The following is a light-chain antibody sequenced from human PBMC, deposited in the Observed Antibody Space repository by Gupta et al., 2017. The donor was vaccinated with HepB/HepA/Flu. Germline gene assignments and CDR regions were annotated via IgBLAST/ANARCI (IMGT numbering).Light chain of an antibody. CDR3: KQYVRNLGT. CDR1: RNGTNC. J-gene: IGKJ1*01. V-gene: IGKV1-5*03. CDR2: KAS. Sequence: QLTKSPSTLSASVGDRVTITCRAIRNGTNCLAWYQQKPGKAPNLLIYKASSLESGVPSRFSGSGSGTDFTLKIRRVEPDDVATYYCKQYVRNLGTFGQGTKVEIK.